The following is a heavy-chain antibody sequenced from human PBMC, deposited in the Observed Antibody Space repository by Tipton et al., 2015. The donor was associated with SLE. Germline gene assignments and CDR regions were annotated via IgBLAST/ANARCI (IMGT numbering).Heavy chain of an antibody. Sequence: TLSLTCTVSGASVTHSTHFWGWVRQPPGKGLEWIGYVHYSGSTAYNPSLKSRVTISIDTSKNQFSLKLSSVTAADTAIYYCTIGQGWLPDYWGQGTLVTVSS. D-gene: IGHD5-24*01. J-gene: IGHJ4*02. CDR2: VHYSGST. CDR1: GASVTHSTHF. V-gene: IGHV4-61*01. CDR3: TIGQGWLPDY.